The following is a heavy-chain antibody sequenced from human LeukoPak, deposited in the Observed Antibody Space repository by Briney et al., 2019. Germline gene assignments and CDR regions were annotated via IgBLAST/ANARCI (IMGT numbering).Heavy chain of an antibody. CDR1: GFTFSNYA. CDR2: ISGSGSST. V-gene: IGHV3-23*01. J-gene: IGHJ4*02. CDR3: AKDSEGQWLTTHFDY. Sequence: GGSLRLSCAASGFTFSNYAMSWVRQAPGKGLEWVSGISGSGSSTYYADSVKGRFTISRDNSKNTLYLQMNSLRAEDTAVYYCAKDSEGQWLTTHFDYWGQGTLVTVSS. D-gene: IGHD6-19*01.